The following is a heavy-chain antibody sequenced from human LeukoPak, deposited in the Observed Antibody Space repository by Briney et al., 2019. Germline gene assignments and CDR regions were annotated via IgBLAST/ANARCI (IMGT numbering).Heavy chain of an antibody. J-gene: IGHJ4*02. V-gene: IGHV4-4*07. CDR1: GASPTIYY. Sequence: SETLSLTRSVSGASPTIYYWNWIRQPAGKGLEWIGRYASGTTTHNPSLKSQFTMSVDTSKKRVSLKLTSVTAADTAVYYCATGDHSFDNWGQGTLVTVTP. CDR2: YASGTT. D-gene: IGHD7-27*01. CDR3: ATGDHSFDN.